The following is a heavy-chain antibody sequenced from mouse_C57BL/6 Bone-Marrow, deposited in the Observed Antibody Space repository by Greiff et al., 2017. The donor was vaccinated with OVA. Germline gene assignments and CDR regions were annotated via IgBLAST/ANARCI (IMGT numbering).Heavy chain of an antibody. Sequence: EVMLVESGGGLVKPGGSLKLSCAASGFTLSSYAMSWVRQTPEKRLEWVATISDGGSYTYYPDNVKGRFTISRDNAKNNLYLQMSHLKSEDTAMYYCAREGDAYWGQGTLVTVSA. CDR3: AREGDAY. CDR1: GFTLSSYA. J-gene: IGHJ3*01. V-gene: IGHV5-4*01. CDR2: ISDGGSYT.